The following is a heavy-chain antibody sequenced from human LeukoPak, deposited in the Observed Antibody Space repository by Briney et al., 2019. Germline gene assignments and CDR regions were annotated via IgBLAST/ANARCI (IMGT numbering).Heavy chain of an antibody. CDR1: GGSISSTNYY. CDR2: IYYNGRT. D-gene: IGHD6-6*01. J-gene: IGHJ4*02. CDR3: ARVGYSSSIDY. Sequence: SETLSLTCTVSGGSISSTNYYWGWIRQPPGEGLECIGSIYYNGRTYYNPSLKSRVTISVDTSKNQCSLKLSSVTAADTAVYYCARVGYSSSIDYWGQGTLVTVSS. V-gene: IGHV4-39*07.